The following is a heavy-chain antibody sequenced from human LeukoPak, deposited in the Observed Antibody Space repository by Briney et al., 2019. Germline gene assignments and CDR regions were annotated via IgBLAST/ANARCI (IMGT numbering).Heavy chain of an antibody. CDR1: GVTFSSYW. V-gene: IGHV3-7*01. CDR2: IKQDGSEK. D-gene: IGHD3-16*02. CDR3: AKSPMITFGGVIPYFDY. J-gene: IGHJ4*02. Sequence: GGSLRLSCAASGVTFSSYWMSWVRQAPGKGLEWVANIKQDGSEKYYVDSVKGRFTISRDNSKNTLYLQMNSLRAEDTAVYYCAKSPMITFGGVIPYFDYWGQGTLVTVSS.